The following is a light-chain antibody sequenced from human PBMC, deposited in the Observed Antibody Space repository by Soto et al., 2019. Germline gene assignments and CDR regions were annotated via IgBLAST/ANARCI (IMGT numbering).Light chain of an antibody. CDR2: DVV. Sequence: QSVLNQPASVSGSPGQSITISCTGTSSDVGGFNSVSWYQLRPGTAPKLILYDVVDRPSGVSYRFPGSKSGNTASLTISGLQAADEADYFCSSYTSTMTNVFGSGTKVTVL. J-gene: IGLJ1*01. CDR3: SSYTSTMTNV. CDR1: SSDVGGFNS. V-gene: IGLV2-14*03.